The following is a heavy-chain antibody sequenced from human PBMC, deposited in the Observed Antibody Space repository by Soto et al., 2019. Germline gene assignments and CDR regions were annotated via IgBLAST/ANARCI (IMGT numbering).Heavy chain of an antibody. CDR1: GGSISSGGYS. CDR3: ARAHYGDYGYGMDV. Sequence: QLQLQESGSGLVKPSQTLSLTCAVSGGSISSGGYSWTWIRQPPGKGLGWIGYIYDSGTTYYNPSLKSRVTISVDRSKNHFSLKLSSVTAAHPAVYYCARAHYGDYGYGMDVWGQGTTVTVSS. V-gene: IGHV4-30-2*01. D-gene: IGHD4-17*01. CDR2: IYDSGTT. J-gene: IGHJ6*02.